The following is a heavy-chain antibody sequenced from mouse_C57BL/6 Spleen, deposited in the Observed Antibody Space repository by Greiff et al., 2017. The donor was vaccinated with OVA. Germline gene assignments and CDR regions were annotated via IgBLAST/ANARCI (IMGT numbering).Heavy chain of an antibody. Sequence: VQLQQPGAELVKPGASVKLSCKASGYTFTSYWMQWVKQRPGQGLEWIGEIDPSDSYTNYNQKFKGKATLTVDTSSSTAYMQLSSLTSEESAVYYCARKGGIGYAMDYWGQGTAVTVSS. CDR2: IDPSDSYT. J-gene: IGHJ4*01. CDR1: GYTFTSYW. V-gene: IGHV1-50*01. CDR3: ARKGGIGYAMDY.